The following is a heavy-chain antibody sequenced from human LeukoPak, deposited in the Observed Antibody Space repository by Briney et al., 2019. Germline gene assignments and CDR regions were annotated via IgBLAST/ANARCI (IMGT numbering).Heavy chain of an antibody. CDR2: IYPADSDT. CDR1: GYRFTSYW. CDR3: ARGVIMGASGAFDI. J-gene: IGHJ3*02. V-gene: IGHV5-51*01. Sequence: GESLKISCKGSGYRFTSYWIGWVRQLPGKGLEWMGIIYPADSDTTYSPSFQGQVTISADKSISTAYLQWNSLKASDTAMYYCARGVIMGASGAFDIWGQGTMVTVSS. D-gene: IGHD1-26*01.